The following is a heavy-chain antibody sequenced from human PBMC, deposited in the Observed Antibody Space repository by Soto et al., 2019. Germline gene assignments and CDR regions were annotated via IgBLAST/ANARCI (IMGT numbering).Heavy chain of an antibody. D-gene: IGHD3-22*01. V-gene: IGHV1-69*01. CDR3: ARPNYYDSSGYYFGAFDI. CDR2: IIPIFGTA. J-gene: IGHJ3*02. Sequence: QVQLVQSGAEVQKPGSSVKVSCKASGGTFSSYAIGWVRQAPGQGLEWMGGIIPIFGTANYAQKFQGRVTITADESTSTAYMELSSLRSEDTAVYYCARPNYYDSSGYYFGAFDIWGQGTMVTVSS. CDR1: GGTFSSYA.